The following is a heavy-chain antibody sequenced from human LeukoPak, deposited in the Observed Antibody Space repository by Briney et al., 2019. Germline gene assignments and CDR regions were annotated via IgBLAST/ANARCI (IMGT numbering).Heavy chain of an antibody. V-gene: IGHV4-34*01. CDR2: INHSGST. Sequence: PSETLSLTCAVYGGSFSGYYWSWIRQPPGKGLEWIGEINHSGSTNYNPSLKSRVTISVDTSKNQFSLKLSSVTAADTAVYYCARGAVAGQYWGQGTLATVSS. CDR1: GGSFSGYY. D-gene: IGHD6-19*01. J-gene: IGHJ4*02. CDR3: ARGAVAGQY.